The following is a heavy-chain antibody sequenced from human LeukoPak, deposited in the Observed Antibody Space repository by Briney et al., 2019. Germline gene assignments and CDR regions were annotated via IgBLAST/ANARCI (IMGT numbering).Heavy chain of an antibody. D-gene: IGHD3-3*01. CDR2: IRYDGSNK. J-gene: IGHJ3*02. CDR1: GFTFSSYG. CDR3: AKDHDFWSGYYEAFDI. V-gene: IGHV3-30*02. Sequence: PGGSLRLSCAASGFTFSSYGMHWVRQAPGKGLEWVAFIRYDGSNKYYADSVKGRFTISRDNSKNTLYLQMNSLRAEDTAVYYCAKDHDFWSGYYEAFDIWGXGTMVTVSS.